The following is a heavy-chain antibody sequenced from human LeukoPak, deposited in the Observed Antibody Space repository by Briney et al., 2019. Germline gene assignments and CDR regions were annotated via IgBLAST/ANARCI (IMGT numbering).Heavy chain of an antibody. CDR1: GGSISSHY. CDR3: ARGGYDFWGGYYTGPDY. V-gene: IGHV4-59*11. CDR2: IYYSGST. D-gene: IGHD3-3*01. Sequence: PSETLSLTCTVSGGSISSHYWSWIRQPPGKGLEWIGYIYYSGSTNYNPSLKSRVTISVDTSKNQFSLKLSSVTAADTAVYYCARGGYDFWGGYYTGPDYWGQGTLVTVSS. J-gene: IGHJ4*02.